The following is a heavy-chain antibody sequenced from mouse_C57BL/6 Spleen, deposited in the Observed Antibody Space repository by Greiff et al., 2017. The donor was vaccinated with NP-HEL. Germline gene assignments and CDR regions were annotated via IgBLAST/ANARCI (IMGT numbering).Heavy chain of an antibody. CDR3: ARNDPDGYYVAMDY. Sequence: VQLQESGPGLVQPSQSLSITCTVSGFSLTSYGVHWVRQSPGKGLEWLGVIWSGGSTDYNAAFISRLSISKDNSKSQVFFKMNSLQADDTAIYYCARNDPDGYYVAMDYWGQGTSVTVSS. J-gene: IGHJ4*01. V-gene: IGHV2-2*01. CDR1: GFSLTSYG. D-gene: IGHD2-3*01. CDR2: IWSGGST.